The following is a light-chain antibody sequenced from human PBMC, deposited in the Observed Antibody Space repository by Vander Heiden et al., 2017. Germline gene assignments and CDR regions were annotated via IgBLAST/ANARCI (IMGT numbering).Light chain of an antibody. V-gene: IGKV1-39*01. CDR3: RQSYSTPRRT. Sequence: DIQMTQSPSSLSASVGDRVTITCRASQSISSYLNWYQQKPGKAPKLLIYAASSLQSGVPSRFSGSGSGTDFTLTISSLQPEDFATYYCRQSYSTPRRTFGQGTKVEIK. CDR2: AAS. J-gene: IGKJ1*01. CDR1: QSISSY.